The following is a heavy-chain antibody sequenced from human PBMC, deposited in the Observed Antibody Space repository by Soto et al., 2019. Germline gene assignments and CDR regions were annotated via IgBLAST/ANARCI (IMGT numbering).Heavy chain of an antibody. D-gene: IGHD6-6*01. V-gene: IGHV3-9*01. CDR3: AKDAQLVTIGWYFDY. Sequence: GGSLRLSCAASGFTFDDYAMHWVRQAPGKGLEWVSGISWNSGSIGYADSVKGRFTISRDNAKNSLYLQMNSLRAEDTALYYCAKDAQLVTIGWYFDYWGQGTLVTVSS. CDR1: GFTFDDYA. J-gene: IGHJ4*02. CDR2: ISWNSGSI.